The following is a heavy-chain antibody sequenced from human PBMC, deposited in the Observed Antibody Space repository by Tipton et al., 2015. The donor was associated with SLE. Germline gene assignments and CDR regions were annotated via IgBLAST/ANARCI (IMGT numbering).Heavy chain of an antibody. Sequence: SLRLSCAASGFTFSSYSMNWVRQAPGKGLEWVSVISPGGTTTYYADSVKGRFTISRDNAKNSVYLEMNSLRGEDTAVYYCARRSRSSGWSYWGQGTLVTVSS. CDR1: GFTFSSYS. CDR2: ISPGGTTT. D-gene: IGHD6-19*01. V-gene: IGHV3-48*04. J-gene: IGHJ4*02. CDR3: ARRSRSSGWSY.